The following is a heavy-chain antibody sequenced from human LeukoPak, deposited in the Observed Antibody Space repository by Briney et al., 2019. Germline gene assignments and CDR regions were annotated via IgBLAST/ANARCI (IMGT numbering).Heavy chain of an antibody. D-gene: IGHD6-6*01. CDR3: ARAAASRPFDY. CDR1: GYTFTGYY. Sequence: ASVKVSCKASGYTFTGYYMHWGRQAPGQGLEWMGWINPNNSATDYAQKFQGRVTMTRDTSISTVYMELSRLRSDDTAVYRCARAAASRPFDYWGQGTLVTVSS. V-gene: IGHV1-2*02. CDR2: INPNNSAT. J-gene: IGHJ4*02.